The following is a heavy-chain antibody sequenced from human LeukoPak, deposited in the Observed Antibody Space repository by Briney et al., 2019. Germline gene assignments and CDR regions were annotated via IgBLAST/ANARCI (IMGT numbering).Heavy chain of an antibody. CDR1: GGSVSNARYY. J-gene: IGHJ4*02. Sequence: TSETLSLTCSVSGGSVSNARYYWSSTRQPPGKGLEWIGYIYYSGSTKYNPALKSRVTISVDTSKSQFSLKLSSVTAADTAVYYCARGVAPFDYWGQGTLVTVSS. V-gene: IGHV4-61*01. CDR3: ARGVAPFDY. D-gene: IGHD2-15*01. CDR2: IYYSGST.